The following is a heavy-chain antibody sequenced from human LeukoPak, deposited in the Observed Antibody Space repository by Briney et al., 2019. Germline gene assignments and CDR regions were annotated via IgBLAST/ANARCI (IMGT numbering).Heavy chain of an antibody. Sequence: GGSLRLSCAASGFTFSSYGMHWVRQAPGKGLEWVAVISYDGSNKYYADSVKGRFTISRDNSKNTLYLQMNSLRAEDTAVYYCATRGRYSDWLLIPPDYWGQGTLVTVSS. V-gene: IGHV3-30*03. CDR2: ISYDGSNK. CDR1: GFTFSSYG. CDR3: ATRGRYSDWLLIPPDY. J-gene: IGHJ4*02. D-gene: IGHD3-9*01.